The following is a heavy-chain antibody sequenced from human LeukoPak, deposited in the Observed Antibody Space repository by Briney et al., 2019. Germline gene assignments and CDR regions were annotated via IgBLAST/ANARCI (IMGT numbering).Heavy chain of an antibody. V-gene: IGHV3-21*01. CDR2: ISSSSGSI. Sequence: GGSLRLSCAASGCTFSSYNMNWVRQAPGKGLEWVSSISSSSGSIYYADSVKGRFTISRDNAKNSVYLQMNSLRAEDTAVYYCARDWNYFSCWGQGTLVTVSS. CDR1: GCTFSSYN. D-gene: IGHD1-1*01. J-gene: IGHJ4*02. CDR3: ARDWNYFSC.